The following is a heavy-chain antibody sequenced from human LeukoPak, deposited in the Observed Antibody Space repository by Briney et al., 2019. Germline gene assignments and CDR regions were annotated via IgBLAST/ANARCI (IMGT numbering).Heavy chain of an antibody. J-gene: IGHJ4*02. V-gene: IGHV1-18*01. CDR3: ARDRVGYYGSGSYDY. D-gene: IGHD3-10*01. CDR1: GYTFTSYG. CDR2: ISAYNGNT. Sequence: ASVKVSCKASGYTFTSYGISWVRQAPGQGLEWMGWISAYNGNTNYAQKLQGRVTMTTDTSTSTAYMELRSLRSDDTAVYYCARDRVGYYGSGSYDYWDQGTLVTVSS.